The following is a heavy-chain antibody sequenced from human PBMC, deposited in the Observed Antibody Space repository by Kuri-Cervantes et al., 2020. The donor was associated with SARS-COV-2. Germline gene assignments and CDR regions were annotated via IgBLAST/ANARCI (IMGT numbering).Heavy chain of an antibody. Sequence: GESLKISCAASGFTFSSYAMHWVRQAPGKGLEWVAVISYDGSNKYYADSVKGRFTISRDNSKNTLYLQMNSLRAEDTAVYYCARESVVVVAATLHHNYGMDVWGQGTMVTVSS. V-gene: IGHV3-30-3*01. D-gene: IGHD2-15*01. J-gene: IGHJ6*02. CDR1: GFTFSSYA. CDR2: ISYDGSNK. CDR3: ARESVVVVAATLHHNYGMDV.